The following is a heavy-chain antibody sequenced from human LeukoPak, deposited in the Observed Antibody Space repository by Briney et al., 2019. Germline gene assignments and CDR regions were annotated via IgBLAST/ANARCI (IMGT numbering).Heavy chain of an antibody. CDR1: AFTFTTVW. J-gene: IGHJ4*02. CDR2: VKGDCDSGTP. D-gene: IGHD1-14*01. CDR3: TADVGPRN. V-gene: IGHV3-15*01. Sequence: GGCLRPSRAAAAFTFTTVWMGWDRPAHGKGREWVGLVKGDCDSGTPDYAALVKGRFTISRDDSKSTVFLQMHSLKIEDTAVYYCTADVGPRNRGQVTLVAVST.